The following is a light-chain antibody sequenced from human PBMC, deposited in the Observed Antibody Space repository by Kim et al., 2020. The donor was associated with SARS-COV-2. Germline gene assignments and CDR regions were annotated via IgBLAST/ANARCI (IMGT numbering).Light chain of an antibody. Sequence: KTITISRARSSGSIDDNYVQWYQQRPGGVPIIVIYEDDQRPSGVSDRFSGSIDNSSNSASLTISGLKTEDEADYYCQSYNRSNVVFGGGTQLTVL. CDR3: QSYNRSNVV. CDR2: EDD. V-gene: IGLV6-57*03. CDR1: SGSIDDNY. J-gene: IGLJ2*01.